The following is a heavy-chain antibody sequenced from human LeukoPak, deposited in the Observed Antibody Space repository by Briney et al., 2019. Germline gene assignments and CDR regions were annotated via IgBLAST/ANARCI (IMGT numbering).Heavy chain of an antibody. CDR2: IYYSGST. CDR1: GGSISSSSYY. V-gene: IGHV4-39*01. CDR3: ARQDDYNFDY. J-gene: IGHJ4*02. Sequence: SETLSLTCTVSGGSISSSSYYWDWIRQPPGKGLEWIGSIYYSGSTYYNPSLKSRVTISVDTSKKQLSLKLSSVTAADTAVYYCARQDDYNFDYWGQGTLVTVSS. D-gene: IGHD5-24*01.